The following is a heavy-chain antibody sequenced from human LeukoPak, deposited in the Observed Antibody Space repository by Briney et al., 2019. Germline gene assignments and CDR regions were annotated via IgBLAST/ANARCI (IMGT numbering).Heavy chain of an antibody. V-gene: IGHV5-10-1*01. D-gene: IGHD2-2*01. CDR2: IDPSDSYT. Sequence: GESLKISCKGSGYSFTSYWISWVRQMPGKGLEWMGRIDPSDSYTNYSPSFQGHVTISADKSISTAYLQWSSLKASDTAMYYCASTGYCSSTSCYGIDYWGQGTLVTVRS. CDR1: GYSFTSYW. CDR3: ASTGYCSSTSCYGIDY. J-gene: IGHJ4*02.